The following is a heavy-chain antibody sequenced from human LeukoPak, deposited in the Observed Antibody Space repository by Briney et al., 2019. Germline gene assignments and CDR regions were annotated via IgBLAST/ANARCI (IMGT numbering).Heavy chain of an antibody. J-gene: IGHJ5*02. V-gene: IGHV4-31*03. CDR1: GGSISSGGYY. CDR2: IYYSGST. D-gene: IGHD6-19*01. CDR3: ARDHGSGWYEGNWFDP. Sequence: PSETLSLTCTVSGGSISSGGYYWSWIRQHPGKGLEWIGYIYYSGSTYYNPSLKSRVTISVDTSKNQFSLKLSSVTAADTAVYYCARDHGSGWYEGNWFDPWGQGTLVTVSS.